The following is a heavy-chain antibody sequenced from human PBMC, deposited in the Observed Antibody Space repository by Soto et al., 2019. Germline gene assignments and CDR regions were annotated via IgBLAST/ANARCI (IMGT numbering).Heavy chain of an antibody. J-gene: IGHJ3*01. D-gene: IGHD3-10*01. V-gene: IGHV3-49*04. Sequence: GSQRLSCAASGFTFRNYAIHWVRQAPWKGLEWVGFIRSKGSGGTSEYAESVKGRFTFSRDDSKSIAYLQMNSLKIEDTAVYYCTRDQPITPWGQGTMVTVSS. CDR3: TRDQPITP. CDR2: IRSKGSGGTS. CDR1: GFTFRNYA.